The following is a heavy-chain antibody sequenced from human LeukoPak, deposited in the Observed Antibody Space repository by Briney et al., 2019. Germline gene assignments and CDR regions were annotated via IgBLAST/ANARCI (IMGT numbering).Heavy chain of an antibody. J-gene: IGHJ5*02. CDR2: INYSGRT. V-gene: IGHV4-39*01. CDR3: ARRRKDLNWFDP. Sequence: SETLSLACTVSGDSISNSDYYWGWIRQPPGKGLEWIAFINYSGRTFYNPSLRSRVTISVDMSKNQFSLNLNSVTAADTAVYYCARRRKDLNWFDPWGQGTLVTVSS. CDR1: GDSISNSDYY.